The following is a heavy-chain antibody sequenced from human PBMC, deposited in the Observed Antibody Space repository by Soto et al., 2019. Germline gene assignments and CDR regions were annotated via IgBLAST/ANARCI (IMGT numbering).Heavy chain of an antibody. CDR3: ARYLGPGYSYGGMDV. V-gene: IGHV3-23*01. J-gene: IGHJ6*02. D-gene: IGHD5-18*01. CDR2: ISGSGDNT. CDR1: GFTFSIYA. Sequence: PGGSLRLSCTASGFTFSIYAMSWGRQAPGKGLEWVSSISGSGDNTYYPDSVKGRFTISRDNSKNTLYLQMNSLRAEDTAGYYWARYLGPGYSYGGMDVWGQGTMVTVSS.